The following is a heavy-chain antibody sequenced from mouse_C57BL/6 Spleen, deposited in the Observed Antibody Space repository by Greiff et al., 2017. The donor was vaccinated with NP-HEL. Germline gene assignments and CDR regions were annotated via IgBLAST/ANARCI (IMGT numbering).Heavy chain of an antibody. V-gene: IGHV10-1*01. CDR1: GFSFNTYA. D-gene: IGHD2-4*01. CDR3: VRHDDYDPFYAMDY. J-gene: IGHJ4*01. CDR2: IRSKSNNYAT. Sequence: EVQVVESGGGLVQPKGSLKLSCAASGFSFNTYAMNWVRQAPGKGLEWVARIRSKSNNYATYYADSVKDRFTISRDDSESMLYLQMNNLKTEDTAMYYCVRHDDYDPFYAMDYWGQGTSVTVSS.